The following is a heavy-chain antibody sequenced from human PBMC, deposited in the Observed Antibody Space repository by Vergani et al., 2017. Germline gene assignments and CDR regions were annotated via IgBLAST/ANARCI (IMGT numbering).Heavy chain of an antibody. Sequence: QLQLQQSGPGLVKPSETLFLTCTVSADSISSGSYYWGWIRQPPGKSLEWIGSIYYSWLTYYNPSLKSRVAISVDTSKNQFSLKVTSVTAADTAVYFWARQRPGSGWSPGDFDDWGQGILVTVSS. CDR3: ARQRPGSGWSPGDFDD. D-gene: IGHD6-19*01. CDR1: ADSISSGSYY. J-gene: IGHJ4*02. V-gene: IGHV4-39*01. CDR2: IYYSWLT.